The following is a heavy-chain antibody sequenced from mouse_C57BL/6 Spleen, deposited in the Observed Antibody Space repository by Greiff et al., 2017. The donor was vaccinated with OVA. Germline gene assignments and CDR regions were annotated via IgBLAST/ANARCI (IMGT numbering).Heavy chain of an antibody. CDR3: AGYYYGSSYWYFDV. J-gene: IGHJ1*03. Sequence: LVESGAELVKPGASVKISCKASGYAFSSYWMNWVKQRPGKGLEWIGQIYPGDGDTNYNGKFKGKATLTADKSSSTAYMQLSSLTSEDSAVYFCAGYYYGSSYWYFDVWGTGTTVTVSS. CDR2: IYPGDGDT. V-gene: IGHV1-80*01. D-gene: IGHD1-1*01. CDR1: GYAFSSYW.